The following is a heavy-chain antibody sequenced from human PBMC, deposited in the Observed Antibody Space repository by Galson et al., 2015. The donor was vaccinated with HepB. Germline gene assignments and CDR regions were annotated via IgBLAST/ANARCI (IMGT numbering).Heavy chain of an antibody. CDR3: ARFHGISITGQFDY. Sequence: LRLSCAASGFSFSTYAMHWVRQTPKKGLEWIGEIDHSGTAHYSPSLRSRVTISIDTSKNQFSLSLISVTAADTAVYFCARFHGISITGQFDYWGQGILVTVSS. J-gene: IGHJ4*02. CDR1: GFSFSTYA. D-gene: IGHD3-3*01. CDR2: IDHSGTA. V-gene: IGHV4-34*08.